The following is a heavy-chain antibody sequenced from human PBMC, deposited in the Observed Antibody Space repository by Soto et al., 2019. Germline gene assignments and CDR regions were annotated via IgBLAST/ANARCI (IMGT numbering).Heavy chain of an antibody. CDR1: GDSVSSNSAT. CDR3: AAELYTDGRCCSFNI. J-gene: IGHJ3*02. V-gene: IGHV6-1*01. D-gene: IGHD2-15*01. Sequence: PSQTLSLTCAISGDSVSSNSATWNWIRQSPSRGLEWLGRTYYRSKWYNDYAVSVKSRITINPDTSKNQFSLQLNSVTPEDTAIYYCAAELYTDGRCCSFNIWGQGTMVTVSS. CDR2: TYYRSKWYN.